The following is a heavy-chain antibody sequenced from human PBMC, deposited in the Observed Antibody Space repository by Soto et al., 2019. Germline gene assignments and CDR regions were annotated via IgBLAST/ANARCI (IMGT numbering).Heavy chain of an antibody. CDR2: ISYSGTT. CDR1: GGSMRSSTYY. Sequence: QLQVQESGPGLVKPSETLSLTCAVSGGSMRSSTYYWDWIRQPPGKGLEWIGSISYSGTTYYNPSLKSRVTISVDASKNQFSLKLSSVAAADTAMYYCARRVVPTAGPFYFDYWGQGTLVTVSS. CDR3: ARRVVPTAGPFYFDY. J-gene: IGHJ4*02. V-gene: IGHV4-39*01. D-gene: IGHD2-2*01.